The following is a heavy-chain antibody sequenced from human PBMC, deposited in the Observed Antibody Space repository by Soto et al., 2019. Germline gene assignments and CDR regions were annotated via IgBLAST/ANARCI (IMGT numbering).Heavy chain of an antibody. CDR1: GYSFTSYW. D-gene: IGHD6-13*01. CDR2: IDPSDSYT. Sequence: PGESLKISCKGSGYSFTSYWISWVRQMPGKGLEWMGRIDPSDSYTNYSPSFQGHVTISADKSISTAYLQWSSLKASDTAMYYCARAPQALLGAPTIRGYSSSWIHVPWGQGTLVTVSS. CDR3: ARAPQALLGAPTIRGYSSSWIHVP. V-gene: IGHV5-10-1*01. J-gene: IGHJ5*02.